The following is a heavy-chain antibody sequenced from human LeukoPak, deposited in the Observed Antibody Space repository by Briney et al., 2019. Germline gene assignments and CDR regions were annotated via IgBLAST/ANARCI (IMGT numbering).Heavy chain of an antibody. CDR2: IYYSGST. Sequence: SETLSLTCTVSGCSISSYYWSWIRQPPGKGLEWIGYIYYSGSTNYNPSLKSRVTISVDTSKNQFSLKLSSVTAADTAVYYCARAPPSYYYDSSGYLRPYYYGMDVWGQGTTVTVSS. CDR1: GCSISSYY. D-gene: IGHD3-22*01. CDR3: ARAPPSYYYDSSGYLRPYYYGMDV. J-gene: IGHJ6*02. V-gene: IGHV4-59*01.